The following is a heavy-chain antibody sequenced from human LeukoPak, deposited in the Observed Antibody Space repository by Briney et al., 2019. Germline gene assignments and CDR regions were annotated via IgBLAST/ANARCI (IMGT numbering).Heavy chain of an antibody. CDR1: GFTFDDYG. J-gene: IGHJ4*02. CDR2: INWNGGST. Sequence: GGSLRLSCAASGFTFDDYGMSWVRQAPGKGLEWVSGINWNGGSTGYADSVKGRFTISRDNAKNSLYLQMNSLRAEDTALYYCARVKDYYDSSGYYYVNSPSFDYWGQGTLSPSPQ. V-gene: IGHV3-20*04. CDR3: ARVKDYYDSSGYYYVNSPSFDY. D-gene: IGHD3-22*01.